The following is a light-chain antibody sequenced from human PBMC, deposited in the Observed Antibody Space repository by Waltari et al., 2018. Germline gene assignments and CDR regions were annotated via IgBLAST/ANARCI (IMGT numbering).Light chain of an antibody. V-gene: IGLV1-40*01. CDR2: ANE. CDR3: QSYDNNLRAWV. CDR1: SSNLGSNYH. J-gene: IGLJ3*02. Sequence: QSGLTQPPSVSGAAGQRVIISCTGTSSNLGSNYHVHWYQQFPGTAPKVLIYANEHRPSVIPDRFSASKSGTSASLTITGLQTEDEADYHCQSYDNNLRAWVFGGGTKVTVL.